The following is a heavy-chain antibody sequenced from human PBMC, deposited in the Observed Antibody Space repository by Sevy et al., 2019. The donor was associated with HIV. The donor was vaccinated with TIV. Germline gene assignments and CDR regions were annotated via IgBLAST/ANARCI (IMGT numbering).Heavy chain of an antibody. V-gene: IGHV1-3*04. CDR3: ARGGGTSGWNLDY. J-gene: IGHJ4*02. D-gene: IGHD6-19*01. CDR2: FNTGNGNT. CDR1: GYIINSYV. Sequence: ASVKVSCNGSGYIINSYVIHWVRQAPGQRPEWMGWFNTGNGNTKYSQKFQGRVTLTRDPSATTVYMEVTSLRFEDTAVYYCARGGGTSGWNLDYWGQGTLVTVSS.